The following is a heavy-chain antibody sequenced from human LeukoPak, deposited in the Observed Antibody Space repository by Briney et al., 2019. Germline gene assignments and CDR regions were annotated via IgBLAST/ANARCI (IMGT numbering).Heavy chain of an antibody. CDR3: ARGGHYDSSGSFDY. CDR1: GASITSSNYY. CDR2: IYYNGIT. Sequence: SETLSLTCTVSGASITSSNYYWLWLRQPPGKGLEWIGSIYYNGITYYSLSLKSRVTISVDTSKSQCSLRLSSVTAADTAVYYCARGGHYDSSGSFDYWGQGTLVTVSS. D-gene: IGHD3-22*01. V-gene: IGHV4-39*07. J-gene: IGHJ4*02.